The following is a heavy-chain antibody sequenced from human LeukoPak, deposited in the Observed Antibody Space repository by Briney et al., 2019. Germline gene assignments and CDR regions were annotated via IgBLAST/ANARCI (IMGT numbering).Heavy chain of an antibody. D-gene: IGHD3-22*01. CDR3: AKDRYDSSGYYYLGEYFDY. Sequence: GGSLRLSCAASGFPFSNYAVSWVRQAPGKGLEWVSVISGSGGSTYYADSVKGRFTISRDNSKNTLYLQMNSLRAEDTAVYYCAKDRYDSSGYYYLGEYFDYWGQGTLVTVSS. CDR1: GFPFSNYA. CDR2: ISGSGGST. J-gene: IGHJ4*02. V-gene: IGHV3-23*01.